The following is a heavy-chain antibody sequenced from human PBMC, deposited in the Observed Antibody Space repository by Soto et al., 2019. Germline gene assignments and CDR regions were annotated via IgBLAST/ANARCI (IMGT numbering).Heavy chain of an antibody. CDR1: GGSISSSSYY. Sequence: SETLSLTCTVSGGSISSSSYYWGWIRQPPGKGLEWIGSIYYSGSTYYNPSLKSRVTISVDTSKNQFSLKLSSVTAADTAVYYCAPGFYCSGGSCQDYWGQGTLVTVSS. CDR2: IYYSGST. J-gene: IGHJ4*02. CDR3: APGFYCSGGSCQDY. D-gene: IGHD2-15*01. V-gene: IGHV4-39*01.